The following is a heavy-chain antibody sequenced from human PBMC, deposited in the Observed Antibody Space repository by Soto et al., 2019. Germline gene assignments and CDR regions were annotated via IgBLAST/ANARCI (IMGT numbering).Heavy chain of an antibody. CDR3: ASYQLLSHYYYYGMDV. D-gene: IGHD2-2*01. CDR1: GGSISSSSYY. CDR2: IYYSGST. Sequence: SETLSLTCTVSGGSISSSSYYWGWIRQPPGKGLEWIGSIYYSGSTYYNPSLKSRVTISVDTSKNQFSLKLSSVTAADTAVYYCASYQLLSHYYYYGMDVWGQGTTVTVSS. V-gene: IGHV4-39*01. J-gene: IGHJ6*02.